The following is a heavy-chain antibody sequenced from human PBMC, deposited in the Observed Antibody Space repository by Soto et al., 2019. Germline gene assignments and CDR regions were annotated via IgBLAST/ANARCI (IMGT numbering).Heavy chain of an antibody. V-gene: IGHV3-43*01. Sequence: PGGSLRLSCAASGFTFDDYTMHWVRQAPGKGLEWVSLISWDGGSTYYADSVKGRFTISRDNSKNSLYLQMNSLRTEDTALYYCAKDPSIAAGYGMDVWGQGTTVTVSS. J-gene: IGHJ6*02. CDR2: ISWDGGST. CDR3: AKDPSIAAGYGMDV. CDR1: GFTFDDYT. D-gene: IGHD6-13*01.